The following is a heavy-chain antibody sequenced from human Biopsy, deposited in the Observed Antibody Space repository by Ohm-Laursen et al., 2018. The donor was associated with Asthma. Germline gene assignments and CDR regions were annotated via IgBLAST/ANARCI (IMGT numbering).Heavy chain of an antibody. CDR3: ARGPNYHGSGRAPIGMDV. D-gene: IGHD3-10*01. Sequence: SETLSLTWAVSGGSVSTGSYYWSWIRQPPGKGLEWLGYMYYTGSDNYNPSLKSRVTISVDTSKNQFSLRLNSVTAADTAVYYCARGPNYHGSGRAPIGMDVWGQGTTVTVSS. CDR2: MYYTGSD. V-gene: IGHV4-61*01. CDR1: GGSVSTGSYY. J-gene: IGHJ6*02.